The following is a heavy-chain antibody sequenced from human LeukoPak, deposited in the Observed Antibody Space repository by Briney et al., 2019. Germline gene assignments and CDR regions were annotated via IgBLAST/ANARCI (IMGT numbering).Heavy chain of an antibody. Sequence: GGSLRLSCAASGFTFDDYGMSWVRQAPGKGLEWVSGINWDGGSAAYADSVKGRFTISRDNAKNSLYLQMNSLRTEDTAFYYCARDRLAATGLFDYWGQGTLVTVSS. CDR1: GFTFDDYG. J-gene: IGHJ4*02. CDR2: INWDGGSA. V-gene: IGHV3-20*04. CDR3: ARDRLAATGLFDY. D-gene: IGHD6-13*01.